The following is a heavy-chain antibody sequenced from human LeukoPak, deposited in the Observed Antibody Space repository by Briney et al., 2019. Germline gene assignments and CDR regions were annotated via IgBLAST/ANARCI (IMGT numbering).Heavy chain of an antibody. J-gene: IGHJ4*02. Sequence: GGSLRLSCAASGFTISSYWMSWVRQAPGKGLEWAANIKQDGSEKYYVDSVKGRFTISRDNAKNSLYLQMNSLRAEDTAVYYRARALWYYYDSSGYYYFDYWGQGTLVTVSS. D-gene: IGHD3-22*01. CDR2: IKQDGSEK. CDR3: ARALWYYYDSSGYYYFDY. V-gene: IGHV3-7*01. CDR1: GFTISSYW.